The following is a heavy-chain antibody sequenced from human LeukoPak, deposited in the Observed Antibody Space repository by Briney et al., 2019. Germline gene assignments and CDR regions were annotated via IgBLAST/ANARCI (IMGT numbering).Heavy chain of an antibody. CDR1: GFTVSSNF. D-gene: IGHD2-2*01. Sequence: PGGSLRPSCAASGFTVSSNFMSWVRQAPGKGLEWVSAISSSGSYKYYGDSVRGRFTISRDNAQNSLYLQMNSLRAEDTAVYFCAREEAADIVVVPAALDYWGKGTLVTVSS. J-gene: IGHJ4*02. CDR3: AREEAADIVVVPAALDY. V-gene: IGHV3-21*01. CDR2: ISSSGSYK.